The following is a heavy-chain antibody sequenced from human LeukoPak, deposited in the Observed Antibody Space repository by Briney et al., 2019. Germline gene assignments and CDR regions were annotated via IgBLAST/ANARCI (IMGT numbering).Heavy chain of an antibody. CDR1: DGSISSSSYY. CDR2: ISYSGST. V-gene: IGHV4-39*02. Sequence: SETLSLTCTVSDGSISSSSYYWGWIRQPPGKGLEWIGSISYSGSTYYNSSLKSRVTISVDTSKNQFSLKLSSVTAADTAVYYCARDYGDYVGAFDIWGQGTMVTVSS. D-gene: IGHD4-17*01. J-gene: IGHJ3*02. CDR3: ARDYGDYVGAFDI.